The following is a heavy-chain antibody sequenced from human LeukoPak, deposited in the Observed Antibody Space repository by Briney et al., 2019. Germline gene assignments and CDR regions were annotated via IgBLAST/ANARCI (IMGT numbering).Heavy chain of an antibody. CDR2: IYSGGST. J-gene: IGHJ5*02. V-gene: IGHV3-66*01. D-gene: IGHD3-10*01. CDR3: ARGGRVSWFGELPKYNWFDP. CDR1: GFTVSSSY. Sequence: GGSLRLSCAASGFTVSSSYMSWVRQAPGKGLEWVSVIYSGGSTYYADSVKGRFTISRDNSKNTLYLQMNSLRAEDTAVYYCARGGRVSWFGELPKYNWFDPWGQGTLVTVSS.